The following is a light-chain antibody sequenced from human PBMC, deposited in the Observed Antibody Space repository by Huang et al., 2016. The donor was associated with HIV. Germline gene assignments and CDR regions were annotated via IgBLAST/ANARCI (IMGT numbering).Light chain of an antibody. CDR3: QQYNNWPRES. V-gene: IGKV3-15*01. J-gene: IGKJ2*03. CDR2: DAS. Sequence: IVMTQSPATMSVSPGQRVTLSCRASQSVSNKVAWYQQKPGQAPRLLIYDASKRAINNPARFSGSGSGTEFTLTINSLQSEDFAVYHCQQYNNWPRESFGQGTKLEIK. CDR1: QSVSNK.